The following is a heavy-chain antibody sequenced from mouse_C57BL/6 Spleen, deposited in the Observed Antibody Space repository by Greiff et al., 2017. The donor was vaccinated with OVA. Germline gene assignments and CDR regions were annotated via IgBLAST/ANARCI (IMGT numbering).Heavy chain of an antibody. J-gene: IGHJ1*03. D-gene: IGHD2-5*01. V-gene: IGHV7-3*01. CDR3: ARPPSYYSNFYWYFDV. CDR1: GFTFTDYY. Sequence: VQLKESGGGLVQPGGSLSLSCAASGFTFTDYYMSWVRQPPGKALEWLGFIRNKANGYTTEYSASVKGRFTISRDNSQSILYLQMNALRAEDSATYYCARPPSYYSNFYWYFDVWGTGTTVTVSS. CDR2: IRNKANGYTT.